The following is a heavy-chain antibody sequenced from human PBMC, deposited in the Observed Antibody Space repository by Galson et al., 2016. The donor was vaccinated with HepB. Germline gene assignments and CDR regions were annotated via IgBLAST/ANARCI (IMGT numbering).Heavy chain of an antibody. CDR2: IRVYNGET. CDR1: GYIFTSFG. V-gene: IGHV1-18*01. CDR3: VKDFDSVMPPLGRD. J-gene: IGHJ4*02. D-gene: IGHD2-2*01. Sequence: SVKVSCKASGYIFTSFGISWVRQAPGQGLEWMGWIRVYNGETHYAEKVQGRLTMTTDTSTSTVYLELRSLRSDDPAVYYCVKDFDSVMPPLGRDWGQGTLVTVSS.